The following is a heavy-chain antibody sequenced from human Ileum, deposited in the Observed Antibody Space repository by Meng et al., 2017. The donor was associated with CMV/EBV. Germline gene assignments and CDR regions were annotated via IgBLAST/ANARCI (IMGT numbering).Heavy chain of an antibody. D-gene: IGHD6-6*01. V-gene: IGHV5-51*01. J-gene: IGHJ6*02. CDR1: GYSFTSYW. Sequence: KVSCKGSGYSFTSYWIGWVRQMPGKGLEWMGIIYPGDSDTRYSPSFQGQVTISADKSISTAYLQWSSLKASDTAMYYCARPAYSSSTFGYYGMDVGGQGTTVTVSS. CDR3: ARPAYSSSTFGYYGMDV. CDR2: IYPGDSDT.